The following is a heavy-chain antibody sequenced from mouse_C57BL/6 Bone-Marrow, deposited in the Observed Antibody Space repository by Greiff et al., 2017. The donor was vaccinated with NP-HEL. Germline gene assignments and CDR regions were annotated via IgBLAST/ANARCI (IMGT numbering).Heavy chain of an antibody. Sequence: EVNVVESGGGLVQPGGSLKLSCAASGFTFSDYYMYWVRQTPEKRLEWVAYISNGGGSTYYPDTVKGRFTISRDNAKNTLYLQMSRLKSEDTAMYYCARNFYYGSSYAMDYWGQGTSVTVSS. CDR1: GFTFSDYY. CDR3: ARNFYYGSSYAMDY. D-gene: IGHD1-1*01. J-gene: IGHJ4*01. CDR2: ISNGGGST. V-gene: IGHV5-12*01.